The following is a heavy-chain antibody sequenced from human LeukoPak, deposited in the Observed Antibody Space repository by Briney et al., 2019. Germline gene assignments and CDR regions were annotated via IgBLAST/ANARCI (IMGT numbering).Heavy chain of an antibody. J-gene: IGHJ6*03. CDR3: ARDRYYYGSGSYYQPLYYYYYYMDV. CDR2: INPNSGGT. V-gene: IGHV1-2*02. D-gene: IGHD3-10*01. CDR1: GYTFTGYY. Sequence: SVKVSCMASGYTFTGYYMHWVRQAPGQGLEWMGWINPNSGGTNYAQKFQGRVTMTRDTSINTASMELRRLRSDDTAVYYCARDRYYYGSGSYYQPLYYYYYYMDVWGKGTTVTVSS.